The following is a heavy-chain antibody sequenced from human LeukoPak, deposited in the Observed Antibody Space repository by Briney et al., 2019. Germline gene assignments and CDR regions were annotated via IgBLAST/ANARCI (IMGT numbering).Heavy chain of an antibody. CDR2: IYSGGST. CDR3: ASRDGYNYN. V-gene: IGHV3-53*01. Sequence: PGGSLGLSCAASGFTVISNYMSWVRQAPGKGLEWVSVIYSGGSTYYADSVKGRFTISRDDSKNTLYLQMNSLRAEDTAVYYCASRDGYNYNRGQGTLVIVSS. J-gene: IGHJ4*02. D-gene: IGHD5-24*01. CDR1: GFTVISNY.